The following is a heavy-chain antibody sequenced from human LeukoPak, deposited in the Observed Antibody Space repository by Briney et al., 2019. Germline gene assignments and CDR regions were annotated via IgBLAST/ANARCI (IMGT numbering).Heavy chain of an antibody. CDR3: TIMHGYYDGSGYWVQ. CDR2: ITTTGATT. J-gene: IGHJ4*02. Sequence: GRSLRLSCAATGFTFGSYGMSWVRQAPGEGLEWVAFITTTGATTSYAGSVKGRFTISRDNARDTLYMQMNSLRDEDTALYYCTIMHGYYDGSGYWVQWGQGTLVTVSS. V-gene: IGHV3-23*01. D-gene: IGHD3-22*01. CDR1: GFTFGSYG.